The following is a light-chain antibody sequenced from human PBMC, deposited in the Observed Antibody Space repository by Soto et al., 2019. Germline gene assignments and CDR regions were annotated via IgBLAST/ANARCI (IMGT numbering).Light chain of an antibody. J-gene: IGKJ1*01. CDR3: QQSHRTPMT. CDR1: QSITTY. V-gene: IGKV1-39*01. CDR2: SAS. Sequence: DIQMTQSPASLSASVGDRVTITCRASQSITTYLNWYQHKPGKAPKLLMYSASRLQRGVSSSFTGGVSGTDFTLAISSLQPDDCATYYCQQSHRTPMTVGQGTKVEVK.